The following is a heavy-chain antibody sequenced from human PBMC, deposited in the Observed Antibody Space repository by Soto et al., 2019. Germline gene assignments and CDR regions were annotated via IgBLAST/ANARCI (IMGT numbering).Heavy chain of an antibody. Sequence: PSETPSLTCTFSVVSISSGDYYCSWIRQPPWKGLEWIGYIYYSGSTYYNPSLKSRVTISVDTSKNQFSLKLSSVTAADTAVYYCARVQSYYYDSSGYGLFEYWGQGTLVTVSS. J-gene: IGHJ4*02. V-gene: IGHV4-30-4*01. CDR3: ARVQSYYYDSSGYGLFEY. D-gene: IGHD3-22*01. CDR1: VVSISSGDYY. CDR2: IYYSGST.